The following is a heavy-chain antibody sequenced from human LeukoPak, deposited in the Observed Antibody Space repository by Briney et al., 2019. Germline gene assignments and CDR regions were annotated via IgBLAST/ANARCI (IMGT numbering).Heavy chain of an antibody. CDR2: ISSSSSYI. D-gene: IGHD3-22*01. CDR3: ARRAMIVSGSLLNDY. CDR1: GFTFSSYS. Sequence: GGSLRLSCAASGFTFSSYSMNWGRQAPGKGLEWVSSISSSSSYIYYADSVKGRFTISRDNAKNSLYLQMNSLRAEDTAVYYCARRAMIVSGSLLNDYWGQGTLVTVSS. J-gene: IGHJ4*02. V-gene: IGHV3-21*01.